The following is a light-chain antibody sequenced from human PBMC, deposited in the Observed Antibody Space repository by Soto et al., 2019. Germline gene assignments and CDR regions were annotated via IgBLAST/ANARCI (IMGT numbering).Light chain of an antibody. J-gene: IGLJ2*01. Sequence: QAVVTQEPSLTVSPGGPVTLTCGSSTGAVTSGHYPYWFQQKPGQATRTLIYDTSNKHSWTPARFSGSLLGGKAALTLSGAQPEDEAEYYCLLSYSGAHVVFGGGTKLTVL. CDR2: DTS. V-gene: IGLV7-46*01. CDR3: LLSYSGAHVV. CDR1: TGAVTSGHY.